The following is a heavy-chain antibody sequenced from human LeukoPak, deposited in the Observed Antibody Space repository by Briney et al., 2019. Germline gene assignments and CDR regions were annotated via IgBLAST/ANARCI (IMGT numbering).Heavy chain of an antibody. D-gene: IGHD3-22*01. J-gene: IGHJ4*02. CDR2: ICGSGGST. V-gene: IGHV3-23*01. CDR1: GFTFSSYA. Sequence: GGSLRLSCAASGFTFSSYAMSWVRQAPGKGLEWVSAICGSGGSTYYADSVKGRFSISRDNSKNTLYLQMNSLRAEDTAVYYCAKDGRRSSSGSPYYFDYWGQGTLVTVSS. CDR3: AKDGRRSSSGSPYYFDY.